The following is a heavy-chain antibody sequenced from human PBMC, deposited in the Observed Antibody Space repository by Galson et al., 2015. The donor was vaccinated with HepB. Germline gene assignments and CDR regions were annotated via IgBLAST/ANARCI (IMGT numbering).Heavy chain of an antibody. J-gene: IGHJ6*02. CDR2: IYPGDSDV. V-gene: IGHV5-51*01. CDR1: GYSFTSYW. Sequence: QSGAEVKKPGESLKISCKGSGYSFTSYWIGWVRQMPGKGLEWMGIIYPGDSDVRQSPPFQGHVTISADKSTTTASLQWVSLKASDTAVYYCARRTYSAFQFEAIDVWDQGTTVTVFS. CDR3: ARRTYSAFQFEAIDV. D-gene: IGHD5-12*01.